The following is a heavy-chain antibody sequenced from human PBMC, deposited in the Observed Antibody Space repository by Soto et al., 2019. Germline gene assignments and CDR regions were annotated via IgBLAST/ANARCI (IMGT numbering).Heavy chain of an antibody. Sequence: SETLSLTCTVSGGSISSGGYYWSWIRQHPGKGLEWIGYIYYSGSTYYNPSLKSRVTISVDTSKNQFSLKLSSVTAADTAVYYCGGGGGGTVVTPSGLQPPPPPIWGQGTLVTVSS. CDR2: IYYSGST. D-gene: IGHD2-15*01. V-gene: IGHV4-31*03. CDR1: GGSISSGGYY. CDR3: GGGGGGTVVTPSGLQPPPPPI. J-gene: IGHJ4*02.